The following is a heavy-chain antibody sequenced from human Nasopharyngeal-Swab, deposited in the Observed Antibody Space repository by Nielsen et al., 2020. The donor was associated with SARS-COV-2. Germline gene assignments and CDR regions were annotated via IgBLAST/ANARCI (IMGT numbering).Heavy chain of an antibody. D-gene: IGHD3-10*01. J-gene: IGHJ3*01. CDR3: AKDGVVRGDALDL. CDR1: GFTFNIYA. Sequence: GESLKISCAASGFTFNIYAMAWVRRAPGRGLQWVTGVSSSGGSTYYTDSVKGRFTISRDNSKNTLNLEMHSLRVEDTAVYYCAKDGVVRGDALDLWGQGTMVTVSS. V-gene: IGHV3-23*01. CDR2: VSSSGGST.